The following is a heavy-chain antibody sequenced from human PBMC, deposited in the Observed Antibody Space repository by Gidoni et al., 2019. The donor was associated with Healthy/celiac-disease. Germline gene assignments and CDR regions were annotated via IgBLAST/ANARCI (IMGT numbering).Heavy chain of an antibody. V-gene: IGHV4-61*02. CDR1: GGSISSGSYY. CDR3: ARDPDYDFSYYYYYGMDV. CDR2: IYTSGST. D-gene: IGHD3-3*01. Sequence: QVQLQESGPGLVKPSQTLSLTCTVSGGSISSGSYYWSWIRQPAGKGLEWIGRIYTSGSTNYNPSLKSRVTISVDTSKNQFSLKLSSVTAADTAVYYCARDPDYDFSYYYYYGMDVWGQGTTVTVSS. J-gene: IGHJ6*02.